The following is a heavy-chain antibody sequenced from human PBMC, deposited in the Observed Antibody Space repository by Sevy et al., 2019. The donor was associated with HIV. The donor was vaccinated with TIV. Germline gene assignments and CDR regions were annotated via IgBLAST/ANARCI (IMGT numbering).Heavy chain of an antibody. Sequence: GGSLRLSCAASGFTFCSYGMHWVRQAPGKGLEWVAVISYAGSHKYYADSVKGRFTISRDNSKNTLYLQMYSLRAEDTAVYYCAKSGRGVAARPTPCDYWGQGTLVTVSS. J-gene: IGHJ4*02. D-gene: IGHD6-6*01. CDR3: AKSGRGVAARPTPCDY. V-gene: IGHV3-30*18. CDR1: GFTFCSYG. CDR2: ISYAGSHK.